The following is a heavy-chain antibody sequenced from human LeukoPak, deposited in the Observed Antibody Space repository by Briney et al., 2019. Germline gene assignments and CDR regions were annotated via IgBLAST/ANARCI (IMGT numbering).Heavy chain of an antibody. Sequence: SETLSLTCTVCGGSIRSYYWSWIRQPPGKGLEWIGYIYYSGSTNYNPSLKSRVTISVDTSKNQFSLKLSSVTAADTAVYYCARGGLGEWPPYYMDVWGKGTTVTVSS. CDR2: IYYSGST. V-gene: IGHV4-59*01. CDR1: GGSIRSYY. CDR3: ARGGLGEWPPYYMDV. D-gene: IGHD3-10*01. J-gene: IGHJ6*03.